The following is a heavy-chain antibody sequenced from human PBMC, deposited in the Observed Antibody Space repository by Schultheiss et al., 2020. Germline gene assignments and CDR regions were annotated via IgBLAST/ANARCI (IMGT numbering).Heavy chain of an antibody. CDR2: ISYDGSNK. V-gene: IGHV3-30*03. CDR3: ARDWSFGIAAAAAWYYYGMDV. D-gene: IGHD6-13*01. CDR1: GFTFSNYG. J-gene: IGHJ6*02. Sequence: GESLKISCAASGFTFSNYGMHWVRQAPGKGLEWVAVISYDGSNKYYADSVKGRFTISRDNSKNTLYLQMNSLRAEDTAVYYCARDWSFGIAAAAAWYYYGMDVWGQGTTVTVSS.